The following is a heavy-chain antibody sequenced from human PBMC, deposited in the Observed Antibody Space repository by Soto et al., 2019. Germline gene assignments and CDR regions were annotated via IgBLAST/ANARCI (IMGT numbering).Heavy chain of an antibody. CDR2: ISGSGGST. Sequence: EVQLLESGGGLVQPGGSLRLSCAASGFTFSSYAMSWVRQAPGKGLEWVSAISGSGGSTYYADSVKGRFTISRDSSKNTLYLQMNSLRAEDTAVYYCAKSSRLLYYFDYWGQGTLVTVSS. CDR3: AKSSRLLYYFDY. J-gene: IGHJ4*02. D-gene: IGHD6-6*01. CDR1: GFTFSSYA. V-gene: IGHV3-23*01.